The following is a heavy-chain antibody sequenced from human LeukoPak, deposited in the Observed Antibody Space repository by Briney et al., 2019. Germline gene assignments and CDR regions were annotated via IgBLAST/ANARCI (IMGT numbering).Heavy chain of an antibody. CDR3: AKAENYYDSSGYYSANWFDP. CDR2: ISGSGGST. Sequence: PGGSLRLSCAASGFTFSSYAMSWVRQAPGKGLEWVSAISGSGGSTYYADSVKGRFTISRDNSKNTLYLQMNSLRAEDTAVYYCAKAENYYDSSGYYSANWFDPWGQGTLVTVSS. V-gene: IGHV3-23*01. D-gene: IGHD3-22*01. J-gene: IGHJ5*02. CDR1: GFTFSSYA.